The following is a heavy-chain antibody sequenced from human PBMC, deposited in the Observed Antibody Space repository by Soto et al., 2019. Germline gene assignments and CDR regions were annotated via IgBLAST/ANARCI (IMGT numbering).Heavy chain of an antibody. Sequence: QVQLRESGPGLVKPSQTLSLTCTVSGGSINSGGYYSNWIRQHPGKGLEWIEYMYYSGSTYYNPFFRSRVIISADTSENHFSLKLSSVTAADTAVYFCARGYRQSGYSSSWVFDYWGQGTLVNVSS. V-gene: IGHV4-31*03. CDR1: GGSINSGGYY. CDR2: MYYSGST. J-gene: IGHJ4*02. D-gene: IGHD6-13*01. CDR3: ARGYRQSGYSSSWVFDY.